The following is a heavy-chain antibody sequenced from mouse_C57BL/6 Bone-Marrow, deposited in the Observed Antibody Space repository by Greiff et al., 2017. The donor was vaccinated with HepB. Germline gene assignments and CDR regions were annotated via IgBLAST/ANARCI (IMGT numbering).Heavy chain of an antibody. Sequence: VQLQQPGAELVKPGASVKLSCKASGYTFTSYWMHWVKQRPGQGLEWIGMIHPNSGSTNYNEKFKSKATLAVVKSSSTAYMQLSCLTSEDSSVYYSEGGYDYGSHYAMDYWGQGTSVTVSS. CDR1: GYTFTSYW. CDR2: IHPNSGST. D-gene: IGHD1-1*01. V-gene: IGHV1-64*01. J-gene: IGHJ4*01. CDR3: EGGYDYGSHYAMDY.